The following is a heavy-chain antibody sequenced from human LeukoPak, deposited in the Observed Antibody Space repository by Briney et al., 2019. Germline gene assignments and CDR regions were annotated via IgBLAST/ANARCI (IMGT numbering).Heavy chain of an antibody. CDR1: GGSFSGYY. CDR3: ARGVRFDY. V-gene: IGHV4-34*01. J-gene: IGHJ4*02. Sequence: SETLSLTCAVYGGSFSGYYWSWIRQPPGKGLEWIGEINHSGSTNYNPSLKSRVTISVDTSKNQFSLKLSSVTAADTAVYYCARGVRFDYWGQGTLVTVSS. D-gene: IGHD2-2*01. CDR2: INHSGST.